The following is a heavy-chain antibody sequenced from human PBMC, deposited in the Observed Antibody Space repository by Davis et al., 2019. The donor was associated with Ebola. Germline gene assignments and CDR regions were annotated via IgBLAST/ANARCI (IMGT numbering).Heavy chain of an antibody. CDR2: MKPDGSDK. J-gene: IGHJ2*01. CDR3: ARGDSRWSNWYFDL. D-gene: IGHD2-15*01. V-gene: IGHV3-7*03. CDR1: RFTLSPYW. Sequence: GESLKISCAASRFTLSPYWMHWVRQAPGKGLEWVANMKPDGSDKNYVDSVKGRFTISRDNAENSLYLQMNSLRVEDTAVYYCARGDSRWSNWYFDLWGRGTLVTVSS.